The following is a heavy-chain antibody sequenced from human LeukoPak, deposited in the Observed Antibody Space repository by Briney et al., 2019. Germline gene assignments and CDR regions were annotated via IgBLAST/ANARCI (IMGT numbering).Heavy chain of an antibody. Sequence: ASVKVSCKASGYTLTGYYLHWVRQAPGQGLELMGWINPNSGGTNYAQKFQGRVTMTRDTSISTAYMELSRLRSDDTAFYYCARDSAQALYYYDSGGYYYFDYWGQGTLVTVSS. CDR3: ARDSAQALYYYDSGGYYYFDY. V-gene: IGHV1-2*02. CDR2: INPNSGGT. D-gene: IGHD3-22*01. J-gene: IGHJ4*02. CDR1: GYTLTGYY.